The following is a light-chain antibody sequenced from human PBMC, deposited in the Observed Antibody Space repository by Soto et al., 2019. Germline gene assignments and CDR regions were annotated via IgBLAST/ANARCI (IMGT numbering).Light chain of an antibody. CDR3: LQDYNYPRA. Sequence: IQMTQSPSTLSASVGDRVTITCRSSQSISNWLAFYQQKPGKAPELLIYAASSLQSGVPSRFSGSASGTDFTLTISSLQPEDFATYYCLQDYNYPRAFGQGTKVDI. J-gene: IGKJ1*01. V-gene: IGKV1-6*01. CDR1: QSISNW. CDR2: AAS.